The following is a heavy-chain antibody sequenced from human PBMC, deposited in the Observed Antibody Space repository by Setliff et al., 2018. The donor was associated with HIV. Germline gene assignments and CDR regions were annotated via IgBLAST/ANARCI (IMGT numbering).Heavy chain of an antibody. Sequence: GGSLRLSCAASGFTFSNYAMHWVRQAPVKGLEWVAVISYDGSDKYYADSVKGRFTISRDNSKNTVYLQMNSLRAEDTAVYYCATLNSNWHLDYWGQGTLVTVSS. CDR2: ISYDGSDK. CDR1: GFTFSNYA. D-gene: IGHD6-13*01. J-gene: IGHJ4*02. CDR3: ATLNSNWHLDY. V-gene: IGHV3-30*04.